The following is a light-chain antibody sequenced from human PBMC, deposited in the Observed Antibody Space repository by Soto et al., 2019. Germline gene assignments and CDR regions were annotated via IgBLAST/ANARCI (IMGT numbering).Light chain of an antibody. J-gene: IGKJ5*01. V-gene: IGKV3-11*01. CDR2: DAS. CDR3: QQRSNWPPAIT. CDR1: QSVSSY. Sequence: EIVLTQSPATLSLSPGERATLSCRASQSVSSYLAWYQQKPGQAPRLLIYDASNRATGIPARFSGRGSGTDFTLTISSLEPEDFAVYDCQQRSNWPPAITFGQGTRLEIK.